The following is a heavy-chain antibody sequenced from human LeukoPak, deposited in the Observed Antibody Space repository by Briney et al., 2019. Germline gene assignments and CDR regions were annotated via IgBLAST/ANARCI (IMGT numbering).Heavy chain of an antibody. D-gene: IGHD5-18*01. V-gene: IGHV3-30-3*02. CDR2: ISYDGSNK. J-gene: IGHJ4*02. CDR1: GFTFSSYA. CDR3: ATTGGYSYGSIFDY. Sequence: GGSLRLSCAASGFTFSSYAMHWVRQAPGKGLEWVAVISYDGSNKYYADSVKGRFTISRDNSENTLYLQMNSLRAEDTAVYYCATTGGYSYGSIFDYWGQGTLVTVSS.